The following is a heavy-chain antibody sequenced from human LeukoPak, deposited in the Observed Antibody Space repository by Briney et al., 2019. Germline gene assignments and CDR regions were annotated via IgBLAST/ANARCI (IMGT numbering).Heavy chain of an antibody. CDR3: ASPTPYNWNYEFDY. V-gene: IGHV1-69*05. Sequence: GASVKVSCKASGGTFSSYAISWVRQAPGQGLEWMGGIIPIFGTANYAQKFQGRVTITTDESTSTAYMELSSLRSEDTAVYYCASPTPYNWNYEFDYWGQGTLVTVSS. CDR1: GGTFSSYA. CDR2: IIPIFGTA. D-gene: IGHD1-7*01. J-gene: IGHJ4*02.